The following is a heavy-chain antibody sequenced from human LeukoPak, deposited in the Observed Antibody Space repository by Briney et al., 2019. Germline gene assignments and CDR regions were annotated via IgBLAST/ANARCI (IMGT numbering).Heavy chain of an antibody. Sequence: PSETLSLTCAVYGGSSSGYYWSWIRQPPGKGLEWIGEINHSGSTNYNPSLKSRVTISVDTSKNQFSLKLSSVTAADTAVYYCARGPSPYYYDSSGYPRAFDIWGQGTMVTVSS. D-gene: IGHD3-22*01. CDR3: ARGPSPYYYDSSGYPRAFDI. J-gene: IGHJ3*02. CDR1: GGSSSGYY. CDR2: INHSGST. V-gene: IGHV4-34*01.